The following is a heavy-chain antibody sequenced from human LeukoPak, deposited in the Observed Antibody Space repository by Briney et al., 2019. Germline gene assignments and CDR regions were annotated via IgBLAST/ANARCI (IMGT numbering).Heavy chain of an antibody. CDR2: IGTAGDT. CDR3: ARDWRRGYSGSYYYYGMDV. Sequence: PGGSLRLSCAASGFTFSSYDMHWVRQATGKGLEWVSAIGTAGDTYYPGSVKGRFTISRENAKNSLYLQMNSLRAGDTAVYYCARDWRRGYSGSYYYYGMDVWGQGTLVTVSS. CDR1: GFTFSSYD. D-gene: IGHD5-12*01. J-gene: IGHJ6*02. V-gene: IGHV3-13*01.